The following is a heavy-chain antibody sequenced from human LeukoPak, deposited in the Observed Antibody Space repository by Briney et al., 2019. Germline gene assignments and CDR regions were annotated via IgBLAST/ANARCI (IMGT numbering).Heavy chain of an antibody. CDR2: INPSGGST. CDR1: GYTFTSYY. D-gene: IGHD5-12*01. Sequence: DSVKVSCTASGYTFTSYYVHWVRQAPGQGLEWMGIINPSGGSTSYAQKFQGRVTMTRDTSTSTVYMELSSLRSEDTAVYYCARTSSGYDFFDYWGQGTLVTVSS. V-gene: IGHV1-46*01. J-gene: IGHJ4*02. CDR3: ARTSSGYDFFDY.